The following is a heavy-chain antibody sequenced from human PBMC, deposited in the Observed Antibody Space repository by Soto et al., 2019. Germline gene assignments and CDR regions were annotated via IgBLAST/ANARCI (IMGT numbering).Heavy chain of an antibody. CDR1: GFIFSNYG. CDR2: IWYDGSHE. J-gene: IGHJ2*01. V-gene: IGHV3-33*01. D-gene: IGHD3-22*01. Sequence: GGSLRLSCAASGFIFSNYGMHWVRLAPGKGLEWVAVIWYDGSHESYADSVKGRFTISRDNSKNTLFLQMNSLRAEDTAVYYCARDRYSYDSRAYQGVDWYFDLWGRGTLVTVSS. CDR3: ARDRYSYDSRAYQGVDWYFDL.